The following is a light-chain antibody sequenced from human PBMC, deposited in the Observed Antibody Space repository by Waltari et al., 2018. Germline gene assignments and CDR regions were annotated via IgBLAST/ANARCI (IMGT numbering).Light chain of an antibody. CDR2: RNN. CDR1: SSNIGRSY. CDR3: ASWDDNLSGWV. Sequence: QSVLTQPPSASGTPGQRVTISCSGSSSNIGRSYVYWYQQLPGTAPKLLIYRNNQRPSGVPDRSSGSKSGTSASLAISGLRSEDEADYYCASWDDNLSGWVFGGGTKLTVL. V-gene: IGLV1-47*01. J-gene: IGLJ3*02.